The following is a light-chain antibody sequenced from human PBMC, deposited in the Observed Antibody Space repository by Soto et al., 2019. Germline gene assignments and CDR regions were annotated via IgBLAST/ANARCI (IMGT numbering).Light chain of an antibody. CDR3: SSYTTSISFV. CDR1: SSDVGGYNH. Sequence: QSVLTQPASVSGSPGQSLTVSCTGTSSDVGGYNHVSWYQQHPGKAPKLLIFEVSNRPSGVSDRFSGSKSGNTASLTISGPQAEDEADYYCSSYTTSISFVFGTGTKVTVL. V-gene: IGLV2-14*01. J-gene: IGLJ1*01. CDR2: EVS.